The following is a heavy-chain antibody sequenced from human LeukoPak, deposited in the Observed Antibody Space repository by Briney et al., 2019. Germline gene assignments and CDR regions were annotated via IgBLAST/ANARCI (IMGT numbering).Heavy chain of an antibody. CDR1: GYTFTSYG. V-gene: IGHV1-18*01. D-gene: IGHD4-11*01. J-gene: IGHJ4*02. Sequence: ASVKVSCKASGYTFTSYGISWVRQAPGQGLEWMGWISAYNGNTNYAQKLQGRVTMTTDTSTSTAYMELRSLRSDDTPVYYCARGTHDYCNPRSFDYWGQGTLVTVSS. CDR2: ISAYNGNT. CDR3: ARGTHDYCNPRSFDY.